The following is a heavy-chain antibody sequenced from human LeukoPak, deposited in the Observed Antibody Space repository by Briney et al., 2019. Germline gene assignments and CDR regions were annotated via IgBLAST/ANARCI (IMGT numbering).Heavy chain of an antibody. D-gene: IGHD6-19*01. CDR2: IRYDGSNK. Sequence: PGGSLRLSCAASGFTFSTYGMHWVRQAPGKGLEWVAFIRYDGSNKYYADSVKGRFTISRDNSKNTLYLQMNSLRVEDTAVYYCAKDLTGHSSGWYPVYFDYWGQGTLVTVSS. J-gene: IGHJ4*02. CDR3: AKDLTGHSSGWYPVYFDY. V-gene: IGHV3-30*02. CDR1: GFTFSTYG.